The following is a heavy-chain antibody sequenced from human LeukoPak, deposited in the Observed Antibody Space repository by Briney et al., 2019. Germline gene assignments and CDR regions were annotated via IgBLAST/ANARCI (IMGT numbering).Heavy chain of an antibody. CDR1: GYTLTELS. J-gene: IGHJ6*03. V-gene: IGHV1-24*01. D-gene: IGHD6-13*01. CDR2: FDPEDGKT. CDR3: ATTALGIAAAGDYYYYYMDV. Sequence: ASVKVSCKVSGYTLTELSMHWVRQAPGKGLEWMGGFDPEDGKTIYAQKFQGRVTMTEDTSTDTAYMELSSLRSEDTAVYYCATTALGIAAAGDYYYYYMDVWGKGTTVTISS.